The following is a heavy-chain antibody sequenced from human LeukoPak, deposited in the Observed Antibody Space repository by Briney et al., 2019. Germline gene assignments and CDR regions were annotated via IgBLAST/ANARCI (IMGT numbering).Heavy chain of an antibody. D-gene: IGHD2-2*01. CDR2: ISSSSSYI. CDR3: ARDDSAPGGVVPVAIDY. J-gene: IGHJ4*02. Sequence: GGSLRLSCAASGFTFSSYSMNWVRQAPGKGLEWVSSISSSSSYIYYADSVKGRFTISRDNAKNSLYLQMNSLRAEDTAVYYCARDDSAPGGVVPVAIDYWGQGTLVTVSS. V-gene: IGHV3-21*01. CDR1: GFTFSSYS.